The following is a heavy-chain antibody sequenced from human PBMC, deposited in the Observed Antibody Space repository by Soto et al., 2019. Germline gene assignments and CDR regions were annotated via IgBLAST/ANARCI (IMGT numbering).Heavy chain of an antibody. CDR3: AKVKYDSSGYYRNFDY. CDR2: IIPRFGTA. D-gene: IGHD3-22*01. CDR1: GGTFSSYA. J-gene: IGHJ4*01. V-gene: IGHV1-69*13. Sequence: GASVKVSCKASGGTFSSYAISWVRQAPGQGLEWVGGIIPRFGTANYAQKFQGRVTITADESTSTAYMELSSLRSEDTAMYYCAKVKYDSSGYYRNFDYWGHGTLGTVSS.